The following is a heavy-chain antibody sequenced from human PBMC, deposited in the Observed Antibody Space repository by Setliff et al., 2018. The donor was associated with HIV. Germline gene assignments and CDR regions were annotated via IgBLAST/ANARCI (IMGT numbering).Heavy chain of an antibody. Sequence: SETLSLTCTVSGPSINIHYWSWIRQSPGKGFEWIGYIYSTGSTNYNPSLQSRVTIPMVASRNQFSLKVTSVTAADTAVYYCAKGAGFYGDYTFDHWGQGRQVTVPS. CDR2: IYSTGST. CDR3: AKGAGFYGDYTFDH. V-gene: IGHV4-59*11. D-gene: IGHD4-17*01. CDR1: GPSINIHY. J-gene: IGHJ4*02.